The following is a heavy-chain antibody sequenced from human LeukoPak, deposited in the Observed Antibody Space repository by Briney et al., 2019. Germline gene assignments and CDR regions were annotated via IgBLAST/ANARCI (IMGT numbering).Heavy chain of an antibody. V-gene: IGHV5-51*01. Sequence: GESLKISCKSSGDIFTSYWIGWVRQMPGNGLEWMGIIYPGDSDVKYSPSFQGQVTISADNSINTAYLQWSSLKASDAAMYYCARGSSSSGLAFDIWGQGTMVTVSS. CDR1: GDIFTSYW. J-gene: IGHJ3*02. CDR2: IYPGDSDV. CDR3: ARGSSSSGLAFDI. D-gene: IGHD6-6*01.